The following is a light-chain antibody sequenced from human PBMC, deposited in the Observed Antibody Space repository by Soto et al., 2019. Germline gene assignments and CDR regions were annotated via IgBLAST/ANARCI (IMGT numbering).Light chain of an antibody. CDR2: DDS. Sequence: SYDLTQSPSVSVAPGQTVSITCGGSSIGSKSVHWYQQKPGQAPVLVVYDDSDRRSGIPERFSGSNSGNTATLTITRVEAGDEADYHCQVWDTRSEHYVFGAGTKLTVL. V-gene: IGLV3-21*02. CDR3: QVWDTRSEHYV. CDR1: SIGSKS. J-gene: IGLJ1*01.